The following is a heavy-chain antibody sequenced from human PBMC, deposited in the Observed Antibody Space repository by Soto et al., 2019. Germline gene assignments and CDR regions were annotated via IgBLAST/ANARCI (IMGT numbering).Heavy chain of an antibody. CDR1: GGSVSSGSYY. V-gene: IGHV4-61*01. CDR3: ARYLLAYCGGDCYYYYGMDV. CDR2: IYYSGST. D-gene: IGHD2-21*02. Sequence: LSLTCTVSGGSVSSGSYYWSWIRQPPGKGLEWIGYIYYSGSTNYNPSLKRRVTISVDTSKNQFSLKLSSVTAADTAVYYCARYLLAYCGGDCYYYYGMDVWGQGTTVTFSS. J-gene: IGHJ6*02.